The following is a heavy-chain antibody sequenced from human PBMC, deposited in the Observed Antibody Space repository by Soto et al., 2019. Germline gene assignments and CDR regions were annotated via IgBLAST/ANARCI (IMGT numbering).Heavy chain of an antibody. CDR1: GGSLSNYG. V-gene: IGHV1-69*12. Sequence: QVQLVQSGAEVKKPGSSVKVSCKASGGSLSNYGISWVGQAPGQGLEWMGGIIPVFGTANYAQKFQGRVTITADESTSIVYMDVTSLRSEDTAVYYCARGDATKIVVTTYYAMDVWGQGTTVTVSS. CDR3: ARGDATKIVVTTYYAMDV. D-gene: IGHD3-9*01. CDR2: IIPVFGTA. J-gene: IGHJ6*02.